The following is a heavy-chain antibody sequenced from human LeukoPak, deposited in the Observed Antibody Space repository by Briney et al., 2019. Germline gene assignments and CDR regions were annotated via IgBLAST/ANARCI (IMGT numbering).Heavy chain of an antibody. Sequence: GGSLRLSCAASGFTFSGYWMNWVRQAPGKELEWVANIKQDGSEKDYVDSVKGRFTISRDNAKNSLYLQMNSLRVEDTAVYYCARVSSLAVAGFFDYWGQGILVTVSS. CDR2: IKQDGSEK. CDR3: ARVSSLAVAGFFDY. J-gene: IGHJ4*02. CDR1: GFTFSGYW. V-gene: IGHV3-7*01. D-gene: IGHD6-19*01.